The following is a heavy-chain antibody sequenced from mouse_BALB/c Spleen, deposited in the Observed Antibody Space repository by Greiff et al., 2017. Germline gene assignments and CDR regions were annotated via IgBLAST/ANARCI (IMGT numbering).Heavy chain of an antibody. CDR1: GFSLTSYG. CDR2: IWAGGST. Sequence: QVHVKQSGPGLVAPSQSLSITCTVSGFSLTSYGVHWVRQPPGKGLEWLGVIWAGGSTNYNSALMSRLSISKDNSKSQVFLKMNSLQTDDTAMYYCARDGAPRYDYDGGPFAYWGQGTLVTVSA. V-gene: IGHV2-9*02. J-gene: IGHJ3*01. D-gene: IGHD2-4*01. CDR3: ARDGAPRYDYDGGPFAY.